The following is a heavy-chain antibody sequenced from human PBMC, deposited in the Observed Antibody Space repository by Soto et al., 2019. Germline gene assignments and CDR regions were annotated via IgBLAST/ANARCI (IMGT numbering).Heavy chain of an antibody. J-gene: IGHJ6*02. CDR1: GGTFSSYA. Sequence: QVQLVQSGAEVKKPGSSVKLSCKASGGTFSSYAISWVRQAPGQGLEWMGVIIPVFGTANYAQKFEGRVTITAEESRSTAYMELSSLRSEDTAVYYCERDTPITMIVARDYGKDVWGQGTTVTVSS. CDR2: IIPVFGTA. CDR3: ERDTPITMIVARDYGKDV. V-gene: IGHV1-69*01. D-gene: IGHD3-22*01.